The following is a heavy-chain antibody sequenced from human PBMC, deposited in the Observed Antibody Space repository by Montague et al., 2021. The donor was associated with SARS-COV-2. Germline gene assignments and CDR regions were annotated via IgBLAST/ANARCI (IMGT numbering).Heavy chain of an antibody. CDR1: GGSISSSSYY. V-gene: IGHV4-39*01. CDR3: ARQFSREKWVDY. CDR2: IYYSGST. J-gene: IGHJ4*02. D-gene: IGHD1-26*01. Sequence: SETLSLTCTVSGGSISSSSYYWGWFRQPPGKGLEWIGSIYYSGSTYCNPSLKSRVTISVDTSKNQFSLKLSSVTAADTAVYCCARQFSREKWVDYWGQGTLVTVSS.